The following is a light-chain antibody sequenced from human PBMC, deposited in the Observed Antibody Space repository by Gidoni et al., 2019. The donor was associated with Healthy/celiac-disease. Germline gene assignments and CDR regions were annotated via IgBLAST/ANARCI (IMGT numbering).Light chain of an antibody. CDR2: DAS. CDR1: QIVSSY. Sequence: EIVLTQSPATLSLSPGERATLSCRASQIVSSYLAWYQQKPGQAPRLLIYDASNRATGIPARFSGSGSGTDFTLTISSLEPEDFAVYYCQQRSNGGLTFGGGTKVEIK. CDR3: QQRSNGGLT. V-gene: IGKV3-11*01. J-gene: IGKJ4*01.